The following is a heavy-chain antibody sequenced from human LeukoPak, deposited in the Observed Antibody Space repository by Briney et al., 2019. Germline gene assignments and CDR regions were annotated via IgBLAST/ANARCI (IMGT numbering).Heavy chain of an antibody. D-gene: IGHD3-22*01. CDR2: IYTSGST. J-gene: IGHJ4*02. V-gene: IGHV4-4*07. CDR1: GGSISSYY. CDR3: ARVGYYDSSGQFDY. Sequence: SETLSLTCTVSGGSISSYYWSWIRQPAGKGLEWIGRIYTSGSTNYNPSLKSRVTISVDTSKNQFSLKLSSVTAADTAVYYCARVGYYDSSGQFDYWGQGTLVTVSS.